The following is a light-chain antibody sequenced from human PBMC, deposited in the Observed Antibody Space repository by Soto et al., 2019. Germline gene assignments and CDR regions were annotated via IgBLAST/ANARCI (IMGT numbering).Light chain of an antibody. J-gene: IGKJ5*01. V-gene: IGKV1-13*02. CDR1: QGINSA. Sequence: AIQLTQSPSSLSASVGDRVTITCRTSQGINSALDWFQQKPGKAPNLLISDASTLESGVPSRFSDSGSGTDFTLTISSLQPEDFATYYCQQFNSYPYTFGQGTRLEIK. CDR3: QQFNSYPYT. CDR2: DAS.